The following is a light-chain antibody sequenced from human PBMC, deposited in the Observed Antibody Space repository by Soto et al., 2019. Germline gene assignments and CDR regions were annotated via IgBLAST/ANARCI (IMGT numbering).Light chain of an antibody. J-gene: IGKJ1*01. CDR2: EAV. CDR1: QSVRRS. V-gene: IGKV3-15*01. CDR3: QQYDHWPPWT. Sequence: ETVLTQSPVALSVSPGERATLSCRASQSVRRSMAWYQQNPGQAPRLLIYEAVTRATGIPARFSGSGSGTEFTLTIISLQSDDFAVYYCQQYDHWPPWTVXQGTKVDSK.